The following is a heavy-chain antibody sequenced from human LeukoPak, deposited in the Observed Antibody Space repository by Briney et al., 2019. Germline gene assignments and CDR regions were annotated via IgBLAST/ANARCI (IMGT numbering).Heavy chain of an antibody. CDR1: GGSISSSSYY. Sequence: PSETLSLTCTVSGGSISSSSYYWGWIRQPPGKGLEWIGSIYYSGSTYHNPPLKSRVTISVDTSKNQFSLKLSSVTAADTAVYYCARPYGAAGLDWGQGTLVTVSS. CDR2: IYYSGST. CDR3: ARPYGAAGLD. D-gene: IGHD4-17*01. V-gene: IGHV4-39*01. J-gene: IGHJ4*02.